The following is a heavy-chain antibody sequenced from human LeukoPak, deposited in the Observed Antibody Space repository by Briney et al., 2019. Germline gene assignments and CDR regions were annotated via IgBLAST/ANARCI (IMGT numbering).Heavy chain of an antibody. Sequence: PGGSLRLSCAASGFTFSSYPMHWVRQAPGKGLEWVAVISNHGLVQYYADSVRGRFSISRDNSKNTLSLQMDSLRGEDTAVYYCTREGGPMAVTTERYSFDHWGQGTLVTVSS. V-gene: IGHV3-30*04. CDR3: TREGGPMAVTTERYSFDH. CDR2: ISNHGLVQ. J-gene: IGHJ4*02. CDR1: GFTFSSYP. D-gene: IGHD4-17*01.